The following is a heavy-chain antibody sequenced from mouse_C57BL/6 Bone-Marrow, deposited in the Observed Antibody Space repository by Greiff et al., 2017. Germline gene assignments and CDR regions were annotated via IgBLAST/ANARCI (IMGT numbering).Heavy chain of an antibody. Sequence: QVQLQQSGAELVKPGASVKISCKASGYAFSSYWMNWVKQRPGKGLEWIGQIYPGDGDTNYNGKFKGKATLTADKSSSTAYMQLSSLTSEDSAVXFWARGTTVVARYFDVGGTGATVTVSS. V-gene: IGHV1-80*01. J-gene: IGHJ1*03. CDR3: ARGTTVVARYFDV. CDR2: IYPGDGDT. CDR1: GYAFSSYW. D-gene: IGHD1-1*01.